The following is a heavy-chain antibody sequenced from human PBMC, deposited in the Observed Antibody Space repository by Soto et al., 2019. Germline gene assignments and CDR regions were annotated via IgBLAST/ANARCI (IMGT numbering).Heavy chain of an antibody. CDR3: VRGGGGGLFDP. D-gene: IGHD2-15*01. CDR2: ISPGSRYP. J-gene: IGHJ5*02. CDR1: GFTFSDYY. V-gene: IGHV3-11*06. Sequence: GGSLRLSCASSGFTFSDYYMSWIRQAPGKGLEWLSYISPGSRYPAYADPVKGRFTISRDNARRSLSLQMNSLTVDDTAIYYCVRGGGGGLFDPWGQGSMVTVSS.